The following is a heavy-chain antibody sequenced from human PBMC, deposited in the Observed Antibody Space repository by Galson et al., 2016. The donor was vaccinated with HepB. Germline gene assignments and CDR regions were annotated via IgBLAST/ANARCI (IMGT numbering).Heavy chain of an antibody. CDR3: ARDNGYSYGYWDY. V-gene: IGHV1-46*01. J-gene: IGHJ4*02. Sequence: SVKVSRKASGYTFINYFLHWVRQAPGQGPEWMGIINPSSGGSANFAQKFQGRVSMTSDRSTSTVYMELSSLRSEDTAVYYCARDNGYSYGYWDYWGQGTLVTVSS. CDR2: INPSSGGSA. D-gene: IGHD5-18*01. CDR1: GYTFINYF.